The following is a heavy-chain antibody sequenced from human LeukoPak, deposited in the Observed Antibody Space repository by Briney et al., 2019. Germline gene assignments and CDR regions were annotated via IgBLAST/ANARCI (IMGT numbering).Heavy chain of an antibody. CDR3: ARGRDSRSWFHDAFDI. V-gene: IGHV4-30-2*01. D-gene: IGHD6-13*01. J-gene: IGHJ3*02. Sequence: PSQTLSLTCTVSGGSISSGGYYWSWIRQPPGKGLEWIGYIYHSGRTYYNPSLKSRVTISVDRSKNQFSLKLSSVTAADTAVYYCARGRDSRSWFHDAFDIWGQGTMVTVSS. CDR1: GGSISSGGYY. CDR2: IYHSGRT.